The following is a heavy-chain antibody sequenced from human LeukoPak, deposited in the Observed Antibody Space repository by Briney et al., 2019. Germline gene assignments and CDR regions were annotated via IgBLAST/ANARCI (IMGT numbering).Heavy chain of an antibody. J-gene: IGHJ3*02. CDR1: GGSISSYY. V-gene: IGHV4-59*01. Sequence: SETLSLTCTVSGGSISSYYWSWIRQPPGKGLEWIGYIYYSGSTNYNPSLKSRVTISVDTSKNQFSLKLSSVTAADTAVYYCARDRGPNYYDSSGYYFDAFDIWGQGTMVTVSS. CDR3: ARDRGPNYYDSSGYYFDAFDI. CDR2: IYYSGST. D-gene: IGHD3-22*01.